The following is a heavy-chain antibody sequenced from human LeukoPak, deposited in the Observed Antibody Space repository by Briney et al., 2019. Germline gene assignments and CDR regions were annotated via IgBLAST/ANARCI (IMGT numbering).Heavy chain of an antibody. V-gene: IGHV1-69*13. J-gene: IGHJ5*02. CDR1: GGTFSSYA. CDR3: ARRGYSYGYSDWFDP. Sequence: EASVKVSCKAPGGTFSSYAISWVRQAPGQGLEWMGGIIPIFGTANYAQKFQGRVTITADESTSTAYMELSSLRSEDTAVYYCARRGYSYGYSDWFDPWGQGTLVTVSS. D-gene: IGHD5-18*01. CDR2: IIPIFGTA.